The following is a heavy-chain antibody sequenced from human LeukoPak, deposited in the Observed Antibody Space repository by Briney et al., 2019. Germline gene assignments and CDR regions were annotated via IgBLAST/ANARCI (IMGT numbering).Heavy chain of an antibody. CDR3: THASPQYYDYVWGSYRKYYFDY. CDR1: GFSLSTSGVG. V-gene: IGHV2-5*02. CDR2: IYWDDDK. J-gene: IGHJ4*02. D-gene: IGHD3-16*02. Sequence: SGPTLVNPTQTLTLTCTFSGFSLSTSGVGVGWIRQPPGKALEWLALIYWDDDKRYSPSLKSRLTITKDTSKNQVVLTMTNMDPVDTATYYCTHASPQYYDYVWGSYRKYYFDYWGQGTLVTVSS.